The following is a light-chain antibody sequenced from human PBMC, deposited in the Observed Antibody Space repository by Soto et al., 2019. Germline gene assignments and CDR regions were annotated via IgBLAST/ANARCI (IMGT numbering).Light chain of an antibody. J-gene: IGKJ4*01. CDR2: DAS. CDR3: QQYDNLHPF. Sequence: DIPMTQSPSSLSASVGDRVTITCQARQDISNYLIWYQQKPGKAPKLLIYDASNLETGVPSRFSGSGSVTDFKFAISSLQPEDSATYYCQQYDNLHPFFGGGTKVEIK. CDR1: QDISNY. V-gene: IGKV1-33*01.